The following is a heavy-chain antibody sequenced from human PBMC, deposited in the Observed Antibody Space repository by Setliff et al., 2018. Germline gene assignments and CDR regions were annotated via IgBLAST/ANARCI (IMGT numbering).Heavy chain of an antibody. V-gene: IGHV4-39*01. CDR3: ASNPFNSGPQYYFDY. D-gene: IGHD6-19*01. Sequence: KTSETLSLTCTVSGGSISSGSYYWGWVRQPPRKGLEWIGSIHYSGSTYYNPSLKSRVTISVDTSKNQFSLKLDSVIVADTAVYYCASNPFNSGPQYYFDYWGQGTLVTVSS. CDR2: IHYSGST. J-gene: IGHJ4*02. CDR1: GGSISSGSYY.